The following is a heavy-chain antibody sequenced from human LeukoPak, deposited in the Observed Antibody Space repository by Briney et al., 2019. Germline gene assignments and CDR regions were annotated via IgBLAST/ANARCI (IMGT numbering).Heavy chain of an antibody. J-gene: IGHJ4*02. Sequence: GASVKVSCKASGYTFTGSYIHWVRQAPGQGLEWMGWINPNSGGTNYAQKFQGRVTMTRDTSISTAYMELSRLRSDDTAVYYCARDLDGGWYDYWGQGTLVTVSS. V-gene: IGHV1-2*02. CDR1: GYTFTGSY. CDR2: INPNSGGT. CDR3: ARDLDGGWYDY. D-gene: IGHD6-19*01.